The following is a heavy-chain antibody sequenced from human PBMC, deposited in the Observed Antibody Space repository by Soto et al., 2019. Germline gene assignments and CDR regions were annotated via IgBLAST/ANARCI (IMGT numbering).Heavy chain of an antibody. CDR2: INHSGST. CDR3: ARKRQPRVFNWFDP. Sequence: SQTLSLTCAVYGGSFCGYYWSWIRQPPGKGLEWIGEINHSGSTNYNPSLKSRVTISVDTSKNQFSLKLSSVTAADTAVYYCARKRQPRVFNWFDPWGQGTLVTVSS. J-gene: IGHJ5*02. CDR1: GGSFCGYY. V-gene: IGHV4-34*01. D-gene: IGHD6-13*01.